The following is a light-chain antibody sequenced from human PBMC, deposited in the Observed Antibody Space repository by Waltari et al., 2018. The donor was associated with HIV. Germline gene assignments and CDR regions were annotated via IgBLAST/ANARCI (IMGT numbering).Light chain of an antibody. V-gene: IGLV2-14*01. CDR2: EVN. CDR3: TSYTSSSTWV. Sequence: QSALTQPASVSGSPGQSINISCTGTSSDVGAYNYVSWYQQHPAKAPNLIVYEVNKRPSGISNRFSGSKSGNTASLTISGLQADDEADYYCTSYTSSSTWVFGGGTKVTVL. J-gene: IGLJ3*02. CDR1: SSDVGAYNY.